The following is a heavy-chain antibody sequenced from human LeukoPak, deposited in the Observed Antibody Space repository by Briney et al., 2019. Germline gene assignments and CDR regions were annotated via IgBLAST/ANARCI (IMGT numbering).Heavy chain of an antibody. CDR3: ARAPYCSSTSCYVTAYYYYGMDV. CDR2: IYPGDSDT. J-gene: IGHJ6*02. D-gene: IGHD2-2*01. CDR1: GYSFTGYW. Sequence: GESLKISCKGSGYSFTGYWIGWVRQMPGKGLEWMGIIYPGDSDTRYSPSFQGQVTISADKSISTAYLQWSSLKASDTAMYYCARAPYCSSTSCYVTAYYYYGMDVWGQGTTVTVSS. V-gene: IGHV5-51*01.